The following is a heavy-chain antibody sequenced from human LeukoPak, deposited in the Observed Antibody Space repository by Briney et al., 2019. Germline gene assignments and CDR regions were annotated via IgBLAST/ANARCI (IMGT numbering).Heavy chain of an antibody. J-gene: IGHJ4*02. Sequence: GGSLRLSCAASGFTVSSNYMSWVRGAPGKGLEWVSVIYSGGSTYYADSVKGRFTISRDNSKNTLYLQMNSLRAEDTAVYYCARVAEGAFDYWGQGTLVTVSS. CDR2: IYSGGST. CDR1: GFTVSSNY. V-gene: IGHV3-66*01. D-gene: IGHD1-26*01. CDR3: ARVAEGAFDY.